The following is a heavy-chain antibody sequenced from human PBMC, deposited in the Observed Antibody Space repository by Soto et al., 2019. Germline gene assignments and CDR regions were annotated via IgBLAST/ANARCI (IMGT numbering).Heavy chain of an antibody. V-gene: IGHV3-11*06. D-gene: IGHD3-22*01. CDR2: ISSRNSYT. Sequence: PGGSLRLSCAASGFSFSDYYMSWIRQAPGKGLEWVSYISSRNSYTNYADSVKGRFTISRDNAKNSLYLQMNSLKVEDTAVYYCARDYDSSGYPDYWGQGTLVTVSS. J-gene: IGHJ4*02. CDR1: GFSFSDYY. CDR3: ARDYDSSGYPDY.